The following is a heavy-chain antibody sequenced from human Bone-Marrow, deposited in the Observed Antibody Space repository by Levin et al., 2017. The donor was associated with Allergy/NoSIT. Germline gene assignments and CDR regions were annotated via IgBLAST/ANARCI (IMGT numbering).Heavy chain of an antibody. D-gene: IGHD2-2*01. CDR3: AKAISSTSWGAFDI. Sequence: GGSLRLSCAASGFTFSTYALSWVRQAPGKGLEWVSAISGGGSSTNYAVSVKGRFTMSRDNSKNAVYLQMNSLRAEDTAVYYCAKAISSTSWGAFDIWGQGTTVTVSS. V-gene: IGHV3-23*01. CDR2: ISGGGSST. CDR1: GFTFSTYA. J-gene: IGHJ3*02.